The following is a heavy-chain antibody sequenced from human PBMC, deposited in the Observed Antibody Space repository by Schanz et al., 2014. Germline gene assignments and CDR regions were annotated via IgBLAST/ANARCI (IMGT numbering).Heavy chain of an antibody. CDR1: GYTFSSYG. CDR3: ARGYGDSPADF. J-gene: IGHJ4*02. CDR2: ISPYNGNT. Sequence: QVQLIQSGAEVKKPGASVKVSCKTSGYTFSSYGITWVRQAPGQGLEWMGWISPYNGNTKYAPKVQGRVTMTRNTSISTAYMELRSLRSDDTAVYYCARGYGDSPADFWGQGTLVTVSS. V-gene: IGHV1-18*01. D-gene: IGHD4-17*01.